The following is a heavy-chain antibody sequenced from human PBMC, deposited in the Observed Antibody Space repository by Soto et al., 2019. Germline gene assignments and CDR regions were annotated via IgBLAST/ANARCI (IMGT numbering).Heavy chain of an antibody. CDR3: AHRLSAAAGQYYFDY. CDR2: IYWDDDK. D-gene: IGHD6-13*01. CDR1: GFSLSTSGVG. J-gene: IGHJ4*02. Sequence: SGPTLVQPTQTLTLTCTFSGFSLSTSGVGVGWIRQPPGKALEWLALIYWDDDKRYSPSLKSRLTITKDNSKNQVVLTMTNMDPVDTATYYCAHRLSAAAGQYYFDYWGQGTLVTVSS. V-gene: IGHV2-5*02.